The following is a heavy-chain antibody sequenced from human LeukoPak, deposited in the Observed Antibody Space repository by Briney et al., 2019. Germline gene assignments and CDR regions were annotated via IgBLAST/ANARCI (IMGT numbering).Heavy chain of an antibody. CDR2: IYRSGST. D-gene: IGHD3-22*01. CDR3: ASTYYYDPSAFDI. J-gene: IGHJ3*02. V-gene: IGHV4-30-2*01. Sequence: SQTLSLTCAVSGGSISSGGYSWSWIRQPPGKGLEWIGYIYRSGSTYYNPSLKSRVTISVDRSKNQFSLKLSSVTAADTAVYYCASTYYYDPSAFDIWGQGTMVTVSS. CDR1: GGSISSGGYS.